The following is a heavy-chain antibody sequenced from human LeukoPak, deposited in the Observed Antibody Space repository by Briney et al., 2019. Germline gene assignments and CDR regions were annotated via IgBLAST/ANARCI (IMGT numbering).Heavy chain of an antibody. CDR1: GGSISSSGYY. CDR2: IYYSGST. J-gene: IGHJ4*02. V-gene: IGHV4-30-4*08. Sequence: ASETLSLTCTVSGGSISSSGYYWGWIRQPPGKGLEWIGYIYYSGSTYYNPSLKSRVTISVDTSKNQFSLKLSSVTAADTAVYYCARDRHVIAVAGLVDYWGQGTLVTVSS. D-gene: IGHD6-19*01. CDR3: ARDRHVIAVAGLVDY.